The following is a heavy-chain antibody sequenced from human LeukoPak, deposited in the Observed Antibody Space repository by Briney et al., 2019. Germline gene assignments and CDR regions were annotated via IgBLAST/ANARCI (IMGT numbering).Heavy chain of an antibody. V-gene: IGHV3-43*02. CDR3: ASPGSAWYRFDY. D-gene: IGHD6-19*01. J-gene: IGHJ4*02. Sequence: VGSLRLSCAASGFTFDDHAIHWVRQAPGKGLEWVSLISGDGGSTYYADFVKGRFTISRDNSKNSLYLQMNSLRTEDTALYYCASPGSAWYRFDYWGQGTLVTVSS. CDR1: GFTFDDHA. CDR2: ISGDGGST.